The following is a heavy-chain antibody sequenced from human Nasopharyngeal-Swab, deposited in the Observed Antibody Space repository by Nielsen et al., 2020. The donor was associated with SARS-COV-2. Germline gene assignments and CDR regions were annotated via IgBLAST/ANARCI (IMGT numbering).Heavy chain of an antibody. CDR1: GGSFSGYS. J-gene: IGHJ4*02. CDR2: VVYSGRT. CDR3: ARTTTTTPFDS. Sequence: GSLRLSCAVYGGSFSGYSWSWIRQPPGKGLEWIGYVVYSGRTNYNPSLKSRVTISVDTSKDQFSLKLNSVTAADTAMYFCARTTTTTPFDSWGQGTLVAVSS. D-gene: IGHD1-1*01. V-gene: IGHV4-59*01.